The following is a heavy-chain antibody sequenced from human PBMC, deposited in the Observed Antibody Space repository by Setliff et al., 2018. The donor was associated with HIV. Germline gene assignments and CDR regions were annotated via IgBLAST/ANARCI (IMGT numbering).Heavy chain of an antibody. CDR3: TRDRYANGWLYFDY. CDR2: IHTLGGT. CDR1: NNSIRSSY. Sequence: PSETLSLTCTVSNNSIRSSYWSWIRQPVGKGLEWIGRIHTLGGTKYNSSLESRVTMSLDTSRNQFSLKLNSVTAADSAVYFCTRDRYANGWLYFDYWGPGILVTVS. J-gene: IGHJ4*02. D-gene: IGHD2-2*01. V-gene: IGHV4-4*07.